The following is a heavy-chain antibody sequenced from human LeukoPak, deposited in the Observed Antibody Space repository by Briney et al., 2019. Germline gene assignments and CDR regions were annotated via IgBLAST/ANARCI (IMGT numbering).Heavy chain of an antibody. Sequence: GGSLRLSCAASGFTFSSYSMNWVRQAPGKGLVWVSRIKTDGSTTDYADSVKGRFTISRDNAENTLYLQMNSLRPEDTAVYFCVRGPAAMGWFDPWGQGTLVTVSS. CDR3: VRGPAAMGWFDP. CDR1: GFTFSSYS. V-gene: IGHV3-74*01. D-gene: IGHD2-2*01. CDR2: IKTDGSTT. J-gene: IGHJ5*02.